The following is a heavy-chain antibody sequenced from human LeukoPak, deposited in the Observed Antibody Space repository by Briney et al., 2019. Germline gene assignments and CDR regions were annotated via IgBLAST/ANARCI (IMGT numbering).Heavy chain of an antibody. J-gene: IGHJ4*02. CDR1: GGSISGDN. D-gene: IGHD3-3*01. Sequence: SETLSLTSTESGGSISGDNWSGIRQPPGKGREWMGHIYYSGRANYNPSLKSRVTISVDTSKNQCSLKLSSVTAADTDVYYCARQTDYDFWSGYYRTQAYYFDYWGQGTLVTVSS. V-gene: IGHV4-59*08. CDR2: IYYSGRA. CDR3: ARQTDYDFWSGYYRTQAYYFDY.